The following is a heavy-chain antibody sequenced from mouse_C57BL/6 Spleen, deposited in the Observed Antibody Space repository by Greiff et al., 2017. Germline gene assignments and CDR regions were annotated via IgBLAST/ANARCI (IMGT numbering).Heavy chain of an antibody. D-gene: IGHD2-14*01. CDR3: SAYRPFAY. CDR1: GFNFKDDY. CDR2: IDPGNGDT. J-gene: IGHJ3*01. Sequence: EVQLQQSGAELVRPGASVKLSCTASGFNFKDDYMHWVKQRPEQGLEWIGWIDPGNGDTEYASKFQGKATITADTSSNTAYLQLSSLTSEDTAVYYCSAYRPFAYWGQGTLVTVSA. V-gene: IGHV14-4*01.